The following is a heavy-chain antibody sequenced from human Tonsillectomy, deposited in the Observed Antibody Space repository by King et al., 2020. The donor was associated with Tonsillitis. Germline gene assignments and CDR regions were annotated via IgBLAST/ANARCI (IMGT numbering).Heavy chain of an antibody. Sequence: VQLVESGGGVVQPGGSLRLSCAASGFTFSSYGMHWVRQAPGKGLEGVAFIRYDGSNKYYADSVKGRFTISRDNSKNTLYLQMNSLRAEDTAVYYCAKDGGLLLWFGEFYFDYWGQGTLVTVSS. CDR1: GFTFSSYG. CDR2: IRYDGSNK. D-gene: IGHD3-10*01. V-gene: IGHV3-30*02. CDR3: AKDGGLLLWFGEFYFDY. J-gene: IGHJ4*02.